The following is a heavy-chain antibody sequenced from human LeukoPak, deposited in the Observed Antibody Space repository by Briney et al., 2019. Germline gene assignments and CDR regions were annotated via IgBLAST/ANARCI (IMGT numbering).Heavy chain of an antibody. D-gene: IGHD3-9*01. CDR3: ATSRLRYFLY. V-gene: IGHV3-66*01. CDR2: IYSGGST. J-gene: IGHJ4*02. Sequence: GGSLRLSCAASGFTVSSNYMSWVRQAPGKGLEWVSVIYSGGSTYYADSVKGRFTISRDNSKNTLYLQMNCLRAEDTAVYYCATSRLRYFLYWGQGTLVTVSS. CDR1: GFTVSSNY.